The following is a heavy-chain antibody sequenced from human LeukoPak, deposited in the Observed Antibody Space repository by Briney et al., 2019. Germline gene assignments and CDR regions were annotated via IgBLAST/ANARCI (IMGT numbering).Heavy chain of an antibody. CDR1: GGSISSSSYY. CDR2: IYYSGST. D-gene: IGHD4-17*01. V-gene: IGHV4-39*01. Sequence: SETLSLTCTVSGGSISSSSYYWGWIRQPPGKGLEWIGSIYYSGSTYYNPSLKTRVTISVDTSKNQFSLKLSAVTAADTAVYYCASTTVTEDAFDIWGQGSMVTVSS. J-gene: IGHJ3*02. CDR3: ASTTVTEDAFDI.